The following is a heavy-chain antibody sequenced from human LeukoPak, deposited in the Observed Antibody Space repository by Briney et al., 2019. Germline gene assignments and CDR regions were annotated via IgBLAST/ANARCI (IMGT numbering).Heavy chain of an antibody. V-gene: IGHV3-9*01. D-gene: IGHD1-26*01. CDR3: AKEHSWTYYRGADY. CDR2: VSWNSGSI. CDR1: GCTIDNYA. Sequence: PGGTLSLSCTASGCTIDNYAKYWGRIAPPPGQEWVSGVSWNSGSIGYADSVKGRFTMSRDNAKNSLYLQMNSLRAEDTAVYYCAKEHSWTYYRGADYWGQGTLVTVSS. J-gene: IGHJ4*02.